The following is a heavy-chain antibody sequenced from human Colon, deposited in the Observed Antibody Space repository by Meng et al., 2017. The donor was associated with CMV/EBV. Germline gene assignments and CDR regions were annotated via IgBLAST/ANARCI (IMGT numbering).Heavy chain of an antibody. CDR2: ISHDGAKK. J-gene: IGHJ1*01. CDR1: GFTFSAYP. Sequence: GESLKISCAASGFTFSAYPIHWVRQAPGKGLEWVAIISHDGAKKYYAESVKGRFTISRDNSQNTVNVQMNSLRGDDTAVYYCAKRRIAAAGDFQDWGQGTLVTVSS. D-gene: IGHD6-13*01. CDR3: AKRRIAAAGDFQD. V-gene: IGHV3-30-3*02.